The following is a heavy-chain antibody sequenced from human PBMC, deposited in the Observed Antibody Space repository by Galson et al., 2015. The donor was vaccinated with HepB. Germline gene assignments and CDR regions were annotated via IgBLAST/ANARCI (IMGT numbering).Heavy chain of an antibody. CDR1: GYTFTSYG. CDR2: ISAYNGNT. J-gene: IGHJ4*02. V-gene: IGHV1-18*01. Sequence: SVKVSCKASGYTFTSYGISWVRQAPGQGLEWMGWISAYNGNTNYAQKLQGRVTMTTDTSTSTAYMELRSLRSDDTAVYYCARDNGYCSSTSCYDYWGQGTLVTVSS. D-gene: IGHD2-2*03. CDR3: ARDNGYCSSTSCYDY.